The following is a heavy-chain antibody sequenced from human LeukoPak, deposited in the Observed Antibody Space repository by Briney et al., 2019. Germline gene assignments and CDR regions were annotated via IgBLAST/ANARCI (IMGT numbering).Heavy chain of an antibody. D-gene: IGHD5-24*01. J-gene: IGHJ4*02. Sequence: GGSLRLSCAASGFTFSSYAISWVRNSPGRGLECVSSICSSGGSTYYADTVKGRFTISRDTSKNTLYLQMNSLKPEDTAVYYCARDAKQLPYWGQGNLVTVSS. CDR3: ARDAKQLPY. CDR2: ICSSGGST. V-gene: IGHV3-23*01. CDR1: GFTFSSYA.